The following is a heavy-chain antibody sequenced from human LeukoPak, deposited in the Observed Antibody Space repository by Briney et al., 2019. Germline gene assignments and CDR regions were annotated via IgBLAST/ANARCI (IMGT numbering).Heavy chain of an antibody. CDR1: GYSFTDH. CDR2: INTKSGRT. V-gene: IGHV1-2*02. J-gene: IGHJ5*02. Sequence: ASVRVSCKTSGYSFTDHIHWVRQAPGQGLEWMGWINTKSGRTSSARRFQGRVTMTRDPSITTVYMDMAWLTSDDTAIYFCARADFIDAGPYLIGPWGQGTLVTVSS. D-gene: IGHD3-3*01. CDR3: ARADFIDAGPYLIGP.